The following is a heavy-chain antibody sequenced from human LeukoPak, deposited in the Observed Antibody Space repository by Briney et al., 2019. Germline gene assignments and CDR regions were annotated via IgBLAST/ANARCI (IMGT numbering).Heavy chain of an antibody. D-gene: IGHD2-2*01. J-gene: IGHJ3*02. CDR1: GGSFSGYY. CDR2: INHSGST. Sequence: SETLSLTCAVYGGSFSGYYWSWIRQPPGKGLEWIGEINHSGSTNYNPSLKSRVTISVDTSKNQLSLKLSSVTAADTAVYYCASPGGGYCSSTSCSGAFDIWGQGTMVTVSS. CDR3: ASPGGGYCSSTSCSGAFDI. V-gene: IGHV4-34*01.